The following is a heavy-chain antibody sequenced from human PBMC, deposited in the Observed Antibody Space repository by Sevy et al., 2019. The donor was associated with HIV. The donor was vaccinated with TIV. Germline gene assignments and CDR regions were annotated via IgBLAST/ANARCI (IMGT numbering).Heavy chain of an antibody. CDR3: TRADIVATIDLFDY. D-gene: IGHD5-12*01. CDR2: IRSKAYGGTT. Sequence: GGSLRLSCTASGFTFGDYAMSWFRQAPGKGLEWVGFIRSKAYGGTTEYAASVKGRFTISRDDSKSIAYLQMNSLKTEETAVYYCTRADIVATIDLFDYWGQGTLVTVSS. J-gene: IGHJ4*02. CDR1: GFTFGDYA. V-gene: IGHV3-49*03.